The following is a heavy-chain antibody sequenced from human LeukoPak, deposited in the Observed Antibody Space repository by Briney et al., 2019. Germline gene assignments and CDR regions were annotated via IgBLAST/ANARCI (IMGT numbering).Heavy chain of an antibody. Sequence: SESLSLTCTVSGGSISSSSYYWGWIRQPPGKGLEWIGSIYYSGSTYYNPSLKSRVTISVDTSKNQFSLNLSSVTAADTAVYYCARLYYDSSGYYQICYFDYWGQGTLVTVSS. CDR1: GGSISSSSYY. V-gene: IGHV4-39*01. CDR2: IYYSGST. CDR3: ARLYYDSSGYYQICYFDY. J-gene: IGHJ4*02. D-gene: IGHD3-22*01.